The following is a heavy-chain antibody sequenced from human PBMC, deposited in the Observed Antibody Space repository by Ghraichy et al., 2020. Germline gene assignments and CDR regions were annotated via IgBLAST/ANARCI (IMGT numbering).Heavy chain of an antibody. V-gene: IGHV3-43*01. Sequence: GGSLRLSCAASGFTFDDYTMHWVRQAPGKGLEWVSLISWDGGSTYYADSVKGRFTISRDNSKNSLYLQMNSLRTEDTALYYCAKDSNLGRSWGLPDYWGQGTLVTVSS. CDR3: AKDSNLGRSWGLPDY. J-gene: IGHJ4*02. D-gene: IGHD7-27*01. CDR1: GFTFDDYT. CDR2: ISWDGGST.